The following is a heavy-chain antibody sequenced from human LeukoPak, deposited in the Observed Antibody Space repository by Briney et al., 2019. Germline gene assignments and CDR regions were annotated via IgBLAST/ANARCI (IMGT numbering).Heavy chain of an antibody. CDR2: MSPNSGDT. CDR1: GYTFTNLD. Sequence: ASVTVSCKTSGYTFTNLDINWLRQAPGQGLEWMGWMSPNSGDTGYAQKFQDRVTMTRNTSISTAYMELSSLRSDDTAVYYCARGPPNWGYDYWGPGTLVTVSS. V-gene: IGHV1-8*01. J-gene: IGHJ4*02. D-gene: IGHD7-27*01. CDR3: ARGPPNWGYDY.